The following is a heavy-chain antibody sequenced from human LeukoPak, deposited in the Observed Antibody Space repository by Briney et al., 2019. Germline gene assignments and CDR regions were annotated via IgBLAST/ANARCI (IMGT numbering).Heavy chain of an antibody. CDR3: ASSETASGWFDP. Sequence: ASVKVSCKASGYTFTSYGINRVRQATGQGLEWMGWMNPKSGNTGYAQKFQGRVTMTRDTSISTAYMELSSLRSEDTAVYYCASSETASGWFDPWGQGTLVTVSS. J-gene: IGHJ5*02. CDR1: GYTFTSYG. V-gene: IGHV1-8*01. D-gene: IGHD6-25*01. CDR2: MNPKSGNT.